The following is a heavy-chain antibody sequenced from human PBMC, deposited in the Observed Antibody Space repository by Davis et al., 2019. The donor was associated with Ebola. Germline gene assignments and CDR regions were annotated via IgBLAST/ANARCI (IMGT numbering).Heavy chain of an antibody. V-gene: IGHV4-34*01. D-gene: IGHD2-2*01. J-gene: IGHJ3*02. CDR1: GGSFSGYY. CDR3: ARWGRYCSSTSCYRAFDI. CDR2: INHSGST. Sequence: SKTLSLTCAVYGGSFSGYYWSWIRQPPGKGLEWIGEINHSGSTNYNPSLKSRVTISVDTSKNQFSLKLSSVTAADTAVYYCARWGRYCSSTSCYRAFDIWGQGTMVTVSS.